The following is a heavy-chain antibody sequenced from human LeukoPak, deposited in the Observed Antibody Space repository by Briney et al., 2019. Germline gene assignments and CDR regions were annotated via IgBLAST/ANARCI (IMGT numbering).Heavy chain of an antibody. J-gene: IGHJ4*02. CDR1: GFSFSDYT. Sequence: PGGSLRLSCAASGFSFSDYTMGWVRQAPRKGLGWVSGISGSGRTTYYADSVRGRFTISRDNSKNALYLQMNILGADDTALYYCAKDRRYDSSGFDYWGQGTLVTVSS. CDR3: AKDRRYDSSGFDY. V-gene: IGHV3-23*01. CDR2: ISGSGRTT. D-gene: IGHD3-22*01.